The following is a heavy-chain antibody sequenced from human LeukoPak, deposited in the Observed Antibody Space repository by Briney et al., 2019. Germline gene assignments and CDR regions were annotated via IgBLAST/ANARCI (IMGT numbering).Heavy chain of an antibody. CDR3: ARKAYGLDV. CDR1: GFTFRSYW. J-gene: IGHJ6*04. V-gene: IGHV3-7*03. CDR2: IKQDGSEK. Sequence: GGSLRLSCAPSGFTFRSYWMSWVRQAPGKGLEWVANIKQDGSEKYYVDSVKGRFTISRDNAKNSLYLQMNSLRAEDTAVYYCARKAYGLDVWGKGTTVTVSS.